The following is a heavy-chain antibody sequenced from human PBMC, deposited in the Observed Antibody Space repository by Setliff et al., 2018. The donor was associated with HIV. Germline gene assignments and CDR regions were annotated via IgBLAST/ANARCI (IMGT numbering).Heavy chain of an antibody. D-gene: IGHD5-18*01. Sequence: PSETLSLTCAVYGGSFSGYYWSWIRQPPGKGLEWIGRIYTSGSTKYNPSLESRVTISVDTSKNQFSLRLSSVTAADTAVYYCARDSGYSFGFNYFDYWGQGTLVTVSS. CDR2: IYTSGST. CDR3: ARDSGYSFGFNYFDY. V-gene: IGHV4-59*10. J-gene: IGHJ4*02. CDR1: GGSFSGYY.